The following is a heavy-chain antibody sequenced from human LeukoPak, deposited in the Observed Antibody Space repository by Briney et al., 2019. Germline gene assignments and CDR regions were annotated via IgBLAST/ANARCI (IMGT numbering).Heavy chain of an antibody. J-gene: IGHJ4*02. D-gene: IGHD5-18*01. CDR1: GGTFSSYA. CDR2: IIPILGIA. V-gene: IGHV1-69*04. Sequence: ASVKVSCKASGGTFSSYAISWVRQAPGQGLEWMGRIIPILGIANYAQKFQGRVTITADKSTSTAYMELSSLRSEDTAVYYCARDGDRDGYSYLPRWDYWGQGTLVTVSS. CDR3: ARDGDRDGYSYLPRWDY.